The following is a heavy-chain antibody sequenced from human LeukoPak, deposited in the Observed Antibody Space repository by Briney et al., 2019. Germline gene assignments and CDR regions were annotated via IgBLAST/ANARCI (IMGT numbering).Heavy chain of an antibody. D-gene: IGHD3-3*01. V-gene: IGHV1-8*03. Sequence: ASVKVSCKASGYTFTNYDINWVRQATGQGLEWMGWMNPNSGNKGYAQNFQGRVTITGNTSISTVYMELSSLRYEDTAVYCCARGQVRILEWLEDYWGQGTLVTVSS. J-gene: IGHJ4*02. CDR1: GYTFTNYD. CDR2: MNPNSGNK. CDR3: ARGQVRILEWLEDY.